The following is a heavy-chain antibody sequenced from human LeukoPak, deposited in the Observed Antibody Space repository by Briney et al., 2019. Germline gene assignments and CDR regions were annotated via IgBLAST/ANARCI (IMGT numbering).Heavy chain of an antibody. J-gene: IGHJ4*02. Sequence: KPSETLSLTCTVSGGSLNISSYYWGWIRQPPGKGLEWIGSIYYSGRTYYNPSLKIRVTIFVDTSKNQFSLKLNPVTAADTAVYYCARSQATAMVSDYWGQGTLVTVSS. D-gene: IGHD2-2*01. CDR3: ARSQATAMVSDY. CDR2: IYYSGRT. V-gene: IGHV4-39*01. CDR1: GGSLNISSYY.